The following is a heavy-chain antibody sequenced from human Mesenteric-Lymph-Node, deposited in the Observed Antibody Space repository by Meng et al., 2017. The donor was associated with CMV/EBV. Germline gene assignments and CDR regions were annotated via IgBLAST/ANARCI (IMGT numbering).Heavy chain of an antibody. V-gene: IGHV3-21*04. CDR3: AKDGGGFWSGYYYYGMDV. Sequence: GGSLRLSCAASGFTFSDYSMNWVRQAPGKGLEWVSSISSSSSYIYYADSLRGRFIISRDNAMDSLYLQINSLRAEDTALYYCAKDGGGFWSGYYYYGMDVWGQGTTVTVSS. CDR2: ISSSSSYI. D-gene: IGHD3-3*01. CDR1: GFTFSDYS. J-gene: IGHJ6*02.